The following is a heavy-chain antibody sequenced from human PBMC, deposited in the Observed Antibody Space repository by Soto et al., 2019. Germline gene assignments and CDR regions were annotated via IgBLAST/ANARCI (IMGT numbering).Heavy chain of an antibody. CDR3: AHRLAGYRRRWSWVYFDY. V-gene: IGHV2-5*02. CDR2: IYWDNDK. J-gene: IGHJ4*02. CDR1: GFSLSTSGVA. Sequence: QITLKESGPTLVKPTQTLTLTCTFSGFSLSTSGVAVGWFRQPPGNALQWLALIYWDNDKYYSPSLKTRLTITKDTSRNQVVLTLTNIDPVDTATYYCAHRLAGYRRRWSWVYFDYWGQGTLVTVSS. D-gene: IGHD6-13*01.